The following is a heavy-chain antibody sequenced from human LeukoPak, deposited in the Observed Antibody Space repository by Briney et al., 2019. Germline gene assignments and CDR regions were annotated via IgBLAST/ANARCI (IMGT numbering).Heavy chain of an antibody. CDR2: MNPNSGNT. CDR3: ARDHKIMGATPYYFDY. CDR1: GYTFVSYG. Sequence: ASVKVSCKASGYTFVSYGITWVRQAPGQGLEWMGWMNPNSGNTGYAQKFQGRVTMTRNTFISTAYMELSSLRSEDTAVYYCARDHKIMGATPYYFDYWGQGTLVTVSS. D-gene: IGHD1-26*01. V-gene: IGHV1-8*02. J-gene: IGHJ4*02.